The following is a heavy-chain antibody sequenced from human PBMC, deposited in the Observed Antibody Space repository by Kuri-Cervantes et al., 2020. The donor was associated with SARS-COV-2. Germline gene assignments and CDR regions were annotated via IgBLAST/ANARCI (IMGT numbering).Heavy chain of an antibody. D-gene: IGHD3-10*01. J-gene: IGHJ6*02. CDR3: AREGWGFGELPSTSPGMDV. CDR2: INPSGGST. CDR1: GYTFTSYY. V-gene: IGHV1-46*01. Sequence: ASVNVSCKASGYTFTSYYMHWVRQAPGQGLEWMGIINPSGGSTSYAQKFQGRVTMTRDTSTSTVYMELSSLRSEDTAVYYCAREGWGFGELPSTSPGMDVWGQGTTVTVSS.